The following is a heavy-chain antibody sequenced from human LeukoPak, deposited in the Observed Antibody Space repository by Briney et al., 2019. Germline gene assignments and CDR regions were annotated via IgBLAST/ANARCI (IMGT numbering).Heavy chain of an antibody. CDR1: GFTFSSYW. Sequence: GGSLRLSCAVSGFTFSSYWMNWVRQTPGKGLEWVSSISPSSAYIYYADSVKGRFTISRDDANNSLYLQMNGLRDEDTAMYYCARDSGGPGSFTLWGQGTLVTVSS. CDR3: ARDSGGPGSFTL. D-gene: IGHD1-26*01. V-gene: IGHV3-21*01. CDR2: ISPSSAYI. J-gene: IGHJ4*02.